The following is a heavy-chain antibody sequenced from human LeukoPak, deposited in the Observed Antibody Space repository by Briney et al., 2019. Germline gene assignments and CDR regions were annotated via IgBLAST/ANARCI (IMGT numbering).Heavy chain of an antibody. CDR2: MNPNSGNT. D-gene: IGHD3-10*01. Sequence: ASVKVSCKASGYTFTSYDINWVRQATGQGLEWMGWMNPNSGNTGYAQKFQGRVTMTRNTSISTAYMELSSLRSEDTAVYYCARPGLPIVRGVIIKSYYYYGMDVWGQGTTVTVSS. V-gene: IGHV1-8*01. J-gene: IGHJ6*02. CDR1: GYTFTSYD. CDR3: ARPGLPIVRGVIIKSYYYYGMDV.